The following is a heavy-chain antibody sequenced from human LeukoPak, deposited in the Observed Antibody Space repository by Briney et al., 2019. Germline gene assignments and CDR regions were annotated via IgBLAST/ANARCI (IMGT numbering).Heavy chain of an antibody. Sequence: GGSLRLSCAASGFTVSSNYMSWVRRAPGKGLEWVSVIYSGGSTYYADSVKGRFTISRDNSKNTLYLQMNSLRAEDTAVYYCARDRTPWELYLDCWGQGTLVTVSS. V-gene: IGHV3-66*02. CDR1: GFTVSSNY. D-gene: IGHD1-26*01. CDR3: ARDRTPWELYLDC. J-gene: IGHJ4*02. CDR2: IYSGGST.